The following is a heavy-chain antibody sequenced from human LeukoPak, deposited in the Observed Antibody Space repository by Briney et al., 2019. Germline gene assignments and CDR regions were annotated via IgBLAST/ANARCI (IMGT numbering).Heavy chain of an antibody. CDR2: INHSGST. J-gene: IGHJ4*02. Sequence: SETLSLTCAVYGGSFSGYYWSWIRQPPVKGLEWIGEINHSGSTNYNPSLKGRVTISVDTSKNQFSLKLSSVTAADTAVYYCARGTMTTVTYYFDYWGQGTLVTVSS. CDR1: GGSFSGYY. V-gene: IGHV4-34*01. D-gene: IGHD4-17*01. CDR3: ARGTMTTVTYYFDY.